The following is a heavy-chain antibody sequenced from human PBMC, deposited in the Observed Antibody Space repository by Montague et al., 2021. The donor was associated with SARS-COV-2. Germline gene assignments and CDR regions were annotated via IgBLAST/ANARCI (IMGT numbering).Heavy chain of an antibody. J-gene: IGHJ4*02. CDR2: TNYRSEWTS. Sequence: CAISRDSVWSNTAAWNWIRQSPSRGLGWLGRTNYRSEWTSDYAASVEGRISIDPDTSKNQFFLHLRSVTPEDTGVYYCVRDTGSAQAGFDAWGQGTLVTVSS. D-gene: IGHD4-17*01. CDR1: RDSVWSNTAA. CDR3: VRDTGSAQAGFDA. V-gene: IGHV6-1*01.